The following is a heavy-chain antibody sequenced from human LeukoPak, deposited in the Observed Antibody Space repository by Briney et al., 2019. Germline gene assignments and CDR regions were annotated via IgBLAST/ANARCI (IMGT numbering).Heavy chain of an antibody. CDR1: GGSISSYY. Sequence: SETLSLTCTGAGGSISSYYWNWIRQPPGKGLEWIGYIYYSGSTNYNPSLKSRVTISVDTSKNQVSLKLSSVTAADTAVYYCARASITMVRGVIRGDNWFDPWGQGTLVTVPS. CDR2: IYYSGST. J-gene: IGHJ5*02. CDR3: ARASITMVRGVIRGDNWFDP. V-gene: IGHV4-59*01. D-gene: IGHD3-10*01.